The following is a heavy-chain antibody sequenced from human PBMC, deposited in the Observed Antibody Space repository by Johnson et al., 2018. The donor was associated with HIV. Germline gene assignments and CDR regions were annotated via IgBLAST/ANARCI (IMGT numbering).Heavy chain of an antibody. J-gene: IGHJ3*02. CDR2: INWNGGKT. D-gene: IGHD6-19*01. CDR3: ARGVMVAGHGGAFDI. Sequence: VQLVESGGGVVRPGGSLRLSCAASGFTFDDYGMSWVRQAPGKGLEWVSGINWNGGKTAYADSVKGRFTNSRDNAKNSLYMQMISLRAEDTALYYCARGVMVAGHGGAFDIWGQGTMVTVSS. V-gene: IGHV3-20*04. CDR1: GFTFDDYG.